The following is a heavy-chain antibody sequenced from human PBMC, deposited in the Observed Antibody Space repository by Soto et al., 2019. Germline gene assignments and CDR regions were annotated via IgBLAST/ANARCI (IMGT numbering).Heavy chain of an antibody. J-gene: IGHJ4*02. Sequence: QITLKESGPTLVKPTQTLTLTCTLSGFSLSTGGVGVGWIRQSPGKALEWLAVIYWDDVKHYSPSLERRLTITKDTSESEVVFTMTNMDPVDTATYYCARKGSGDYALDYWGQGILVTISS. V-gene: IGHV2-5*02. D-gene: IGHD4-17*01. CDR3: ARKGSGDYALDY. CDR1: GFSLSTGGVG. CDR2: IYWDDVK.